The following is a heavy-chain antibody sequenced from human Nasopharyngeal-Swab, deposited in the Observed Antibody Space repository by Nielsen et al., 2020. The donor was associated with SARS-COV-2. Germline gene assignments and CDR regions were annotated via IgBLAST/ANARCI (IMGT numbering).Heavy chain of an antibody. D-gene: IGHD3-3*01. CDR2: INGYNRDT. V-gene: IGHV1-18*04. CDR3: VRGRGLRFLASYYFDY. J-gene: IGHJ4*02. CDR1: GYTFSDYG. Sequence: ASVKVSCTASGYTFSDYGISWVRQAPGQGLEWMGWINGYNRDTKYVQNLQGRVTITTDTYTTPAYMELRRLSSDDTAVYYCVRGRGLRFLASYYFDYWGQGTLVTVSS.